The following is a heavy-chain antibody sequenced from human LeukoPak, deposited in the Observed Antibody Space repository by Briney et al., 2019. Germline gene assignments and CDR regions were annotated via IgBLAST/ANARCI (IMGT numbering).Heavy chain of an antibody. CDR2: IKQEGSEK. V-gene: IGHV3-7*01. Sequence: PGGSLRLSCAASGFTISDYWMSWVRQAPGKGLEWVANIKQEGSEKYYVDSVKGRFTISRDNAKNSLYLQMNSLRAEDTAVYYCARDRLDFWGQGTLVTVSS. CDR1: GFTISDYW. CDR3: ARDRLDF. J-gene: IGHJ4*02.